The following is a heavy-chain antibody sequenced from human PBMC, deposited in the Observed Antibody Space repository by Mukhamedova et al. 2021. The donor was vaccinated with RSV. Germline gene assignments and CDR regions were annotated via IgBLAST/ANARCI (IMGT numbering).Heavy chain of an antibody. J-gene: IGHJ5*02. CDR2: GNT. Sequence: GNTHYNPSLTSRVTLSVDTSNNQFSLKLGSVTAADTAVYYCARASITPGGPGMFGPWGQGSLVTVSS. D-gene: IGHD3-10*01. V-gene: IGHV4-39*01. CDR3: ARASITPGGPGMFGP.